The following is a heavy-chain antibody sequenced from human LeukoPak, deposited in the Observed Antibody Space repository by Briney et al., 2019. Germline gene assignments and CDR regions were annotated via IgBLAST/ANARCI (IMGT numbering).Heavy chain of an antibody. CDR2: IIPILGIA. Sequence: SVKVSCKASGGTFSSYTISGVRQAPGQGLEWMGRIIPILGIANYAQKFQGRVTITADKSTSTPYMELSSLRSEDTAVYYCARTLRYRDYYDSSGYQGGLLWGQGTLVTVSS. J-gene: IGHJ4*02. V-gene: IGHV1-69*02. CDR1: GGTFSSYT. D-gene: IGHD3-22*01. CDR3: ARTLRYRDYYDSSGYQGGLL.